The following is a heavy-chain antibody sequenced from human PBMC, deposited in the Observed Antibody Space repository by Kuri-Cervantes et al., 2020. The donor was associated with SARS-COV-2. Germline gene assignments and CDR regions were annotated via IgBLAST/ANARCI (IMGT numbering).Heavy chain of an antibody. D-gene: IGHD6-19*01. V-gene: IGHV3-23*01. CDR1: GFTFSSYA. Sequence: GGSLRLSCAASGFTFSSYAMSWVRQAPGKGLEWVSAISGSGGSTYYADSVKGRFTISRDNSKNTLYLQMNSPRAEDTAVYYCAKVAVAGTEGVYGMDVWGQGTTVTVSS. CDR3: AKVAVAGTEGVYGMDV. J-gene: IGHJ6*02. CDR2: ISGSGGST.